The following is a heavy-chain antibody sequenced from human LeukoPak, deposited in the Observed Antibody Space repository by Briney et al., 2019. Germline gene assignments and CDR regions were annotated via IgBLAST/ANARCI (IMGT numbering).Heavy chain of an antibody. D-gene: IGHD6-19*01. V-gene: IGHV1-24*01. CDR2: FDPEDGET. CDR3: ATLILAVAVLPTYFDY. J-gene: IGHJ4*02. CDR1: GYTLTELS. Sequence: VASVKVSCKVSGYTLTELSMHWARQAPGKGLEWMGGFDPEDGETIYAQKFQGRVTMTEDTSTDTAYMELSSLRSEDTAVYYCATLILAVAVLPTYFDYWGQGTLVTVSS.